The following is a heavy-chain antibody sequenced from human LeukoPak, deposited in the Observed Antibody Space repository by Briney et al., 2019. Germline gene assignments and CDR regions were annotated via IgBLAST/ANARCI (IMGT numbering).Heavy chain of an antibody. CDR3: ARGTMGDFWGGPTYYYYGMDV. V-gene: IGHV1-69*04. J-gene: IGHJ6*02. CDR2: IIPILGIA. Sequence: WASVKVSCKASGGTFSSYAISWVRQAPGQGLEWMGRIIPILGIANYAQKFQGRVTITADKSTSTAYMELSSLRSEGTAVYYCARGTMGDFWGGPTYYYYGMDVWGQGTTVTVSS. CDR1: GGTFSSYA. D-gene: IGHD3-3*01.